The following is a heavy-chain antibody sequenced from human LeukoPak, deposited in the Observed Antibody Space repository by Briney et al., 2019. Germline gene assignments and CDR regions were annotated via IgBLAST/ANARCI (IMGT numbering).Heavy chain of an antibody. J-gene: IGHJ5*02. CDR3: ARGQGATVPQVSKNWFDP. CDR1: IASFTTYY. V-gene: IGHV4-34*01. CDR2: VNDSGGT. Sequence: PSQSLSLTCAVDIASFTTYYWNWSRHTPGNWQEWIGEVNDSGGTSINPSLRSRVILSVDTSKNQFSLKLISVTAADTAVYYCARGQGATVPQVSKNWFDPWGQGTRVIVSS. D-gene: IGHD4/OR15-4a*01.